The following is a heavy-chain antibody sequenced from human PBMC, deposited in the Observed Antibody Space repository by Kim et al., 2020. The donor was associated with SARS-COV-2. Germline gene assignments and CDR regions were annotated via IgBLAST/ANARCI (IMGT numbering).Heavy chain of an antibody. CDR1: GFTFSSYA. D-gene: IGHD2-2*01. Sequence: GGSLRLSCAASGFTFSSYAMSWVRQAPGKGLEWVSAISASGGSTYYADSVKGRFTISRDNSKNTLYLQMNSLRAEDTAVYYCAKDYLPAAIGSMNYFDYWGQGTLVTVSS. CDR2: ISASGGST. J-gene: IGHJ4*02. CDR3: AKDYLPAAIGSMNYFDY. V-gene: IGHV3-23*01.